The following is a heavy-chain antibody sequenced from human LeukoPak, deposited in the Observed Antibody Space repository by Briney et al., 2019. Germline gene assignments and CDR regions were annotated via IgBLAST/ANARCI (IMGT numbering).Heavy chain of an antibody. V-gene: IGHV4-59*01. D-gene: IGHD3-10*01. CDR3: ARAPVYGSGSYYKLRFDP. CDR1: GGSINNNY. J-gene: IGHJ5*02. Sequence: SETVSLTCTVSGGSINNNYWNWIRQPPGKGLEWIGYIYYSGSTNYNPSLKSRVTISLDTSKNQFSLKLSSVTAADTAVYYCARAPVYGSGSYYKLRFDPWGQGTLVTVSS. CDR2: IYYSGST.